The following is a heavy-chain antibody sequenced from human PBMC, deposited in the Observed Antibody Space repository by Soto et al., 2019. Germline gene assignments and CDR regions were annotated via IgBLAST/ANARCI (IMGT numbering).Heavy chain of an antibody. CDR3: ARVVGYDSGHSGVFYY. CDR2: IYYSGRT. Sequence: SETLSLTCTVSGGSIRDYFWTWIRQPPGKGLEWIGYIYYSGRTNYNPSLKSRVSISVDTSKNHFSLQLRSVTAADTAVYYCARVVGYDSGHSGVFYYSGQGTLVTGSA. CDR1: GGSIRDYF. D-gene: IGHD4-17*01. J-gene: IGHJ4*02. V-gene: IGHV4-59*01.